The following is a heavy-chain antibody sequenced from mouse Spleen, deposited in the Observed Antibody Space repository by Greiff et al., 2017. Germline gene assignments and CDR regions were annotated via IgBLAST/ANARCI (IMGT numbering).Heavy chain of an antibody. CDR1: GFTFSNYW. CDR2: IRLKSDNYAT. Sequence: EVKLVESGGGLVQPGGSMKLSCVASGFTFSNYWMNWVRQSPEKGLEWVAQIRLKSDNYATHYAESVKGRFTISRDDSKSSVYLQMNNLRAEDTGIYYCTSGGNYGFDYWGQGTTLTVSS. V-gene: IGHV6-3*01. CDR3: TSGGNYGFDY. J-gene: IGHJ2*01. D-gene: IGHD2-1*01.